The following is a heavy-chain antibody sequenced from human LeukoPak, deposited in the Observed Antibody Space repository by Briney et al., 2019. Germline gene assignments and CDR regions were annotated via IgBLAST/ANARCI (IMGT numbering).Heavy chain of an antibody. CDR3: ATATVTRRAFDI. CDR1: GGSISSGGYY. CDR2: IYYSGST. Sequence: SETLSLTCTVSGGSISSGGYYWSWIRQHPGKGLEWIGYIYYSGSTYYNPSLKSRVTISVDTSKNQFSLKLSSVTAADTAVYYCATATVTRRAFDIWGQGTMVTVSS. J-gene: IGHJ3*02. V-gene: IGHV4-31*03. D-gene: IGHD4-17*01.